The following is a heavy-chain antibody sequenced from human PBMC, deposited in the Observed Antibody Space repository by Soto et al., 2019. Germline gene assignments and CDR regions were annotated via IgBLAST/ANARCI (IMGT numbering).Heavy chain of an antibody. CDR3: ARVSHPSYSSSWYEGDY. CDR1: GGTFSSYA. V-gene: IGHV1-69*06. Sequence: SVKVSCKASGGTFSSYAISWVRQAPVQGLEWMGGIIPIFGTANYAQKFQGRVTITADKSTSTAYMELSSLRSEDTAVYYCARVSHPSYSSSWYEGDYWGQGTLVTVSS. CDR2: IIPIFGTA. D-gene: IGHD6-13*01. J-gene: IGHJ4*02.